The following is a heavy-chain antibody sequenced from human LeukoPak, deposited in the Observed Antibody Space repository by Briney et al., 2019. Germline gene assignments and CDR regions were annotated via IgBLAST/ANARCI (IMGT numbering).Heavy chain of an antibody. CDR3: VRDNRWASDY. Sequence: PGGSLRLSRTVSGFTFSGYTMHWVRQAPGKGLEWVSSISSSGLYIYFADSLKGRLTISRDNAKNSLYLQVNSLRAEDTAVYYCVRDNRWASDYWGQGTLVTVSS. J-gene: IGHJ4*02. CDR2: ISSSGLYI. D-gene: IGHD4-23*01. V-gene: IGHV3-21*01. CDR1: GFTFSGYT.